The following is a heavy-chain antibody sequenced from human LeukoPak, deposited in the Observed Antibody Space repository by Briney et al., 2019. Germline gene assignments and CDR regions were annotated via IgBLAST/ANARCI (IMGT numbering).Heavy chain of an antibody. Sequence: ASVKVSCKASGYTFTGYYMHWVRQAPGQGLEWMGWINPNSGGTNYAQKFQGWVTMTRDTSISTAYMELSRLRSDDTAVYYCARSPPILRYFDWLFDYWGQGTLVTVSS. CDR3: ARSPPILRYFDWLFDY. D-gene: IGHD3-9*01. V-gene: IGHV1-2*04. J-gene: IGHJ4*02. CDR2: INPNSGGT. CDR1: GYTFTGYY.